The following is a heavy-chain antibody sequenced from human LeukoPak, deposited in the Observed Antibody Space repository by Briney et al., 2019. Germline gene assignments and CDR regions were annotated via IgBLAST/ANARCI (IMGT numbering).Heavy chain of an antibody. CDR3: ARGGVGYFDWLFRRQRNWFDP. CDR1: GYTFTSYA. D-gene: IGHD3-9*01. J-gene: IGHJ5*02. CDR2: INTNTGNP. V-gene: IGHV7-4-1*02. Sequence: GASVKVSCKASGYTFTSYAMNWVRQAPGQGLEWIGWINTNTGNPTYAQGFTGRFVFSLDTSVSTAYLQISSLKAEDTAVYYCARGGVGYFDWLFRRQRNWFDPWGQGTLVTVSS.